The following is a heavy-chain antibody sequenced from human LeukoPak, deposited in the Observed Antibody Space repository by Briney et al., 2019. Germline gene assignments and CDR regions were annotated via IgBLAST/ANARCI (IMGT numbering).Heavy chain of an antibody. J-gene: IGHJ4*02. CDR2: VFPADSDT. CDR1: GYSFTSSC. V-gene: IGHV5-51*01. CDR3: ARPGGAFDY. D-gene: IGHD4-17*01. Sequence: GESLKISCKGSGYSFTSSCVGWVRQMPGKGLEWMGIVFPADSDTRYSPSFQGQVTFSADKSISTAYLQWSSLKASDSAMYYCARPGGAFDYWGQGSLVTVSS.